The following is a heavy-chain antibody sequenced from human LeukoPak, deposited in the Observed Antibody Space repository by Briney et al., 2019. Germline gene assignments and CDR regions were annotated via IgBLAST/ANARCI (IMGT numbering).Heavy chain of an antibody. CDR3: ARETRLAGYYDSPGYFDY. CDR1: GYTFTSYD. CDR2: ISPNNGNT. D-gene: IGHD3-16*01. Sequence: AASVKVSCKASGYTFTSYDINWVRQAPGQGLEWMGWISPNNGNTNYAQKLQGRVTMTTDTSTSTAYMELRSLISDDTAVYYCARETRLAGYYDSPGYFDYWAREPWSPSPQ. J-gene: IGHJ4*02. V-gene: IGHV1-18*01.